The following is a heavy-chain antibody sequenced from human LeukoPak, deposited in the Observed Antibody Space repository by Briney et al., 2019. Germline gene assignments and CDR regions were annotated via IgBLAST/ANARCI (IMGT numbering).Heavy chain of an antibody. CDR1: GFTSSTYW. V-gene: IGHV3-7*03. D-gene: IGHD2-15*01. Sequence: GGSLRLSCAASGFTSSTYWMSWVRQAPGKGLEWVGNIKQDGSEKYYVDSVKGRFTISRDNSKNTLYLQMNSLRAEDTAVYYCAKAEGYCSGTWCFRWFDWWGQGTLVTVSS. CDR2: IKQDGSEK. J-gene: IGHJ4*02. CDR3: AKAEGYCSGTWCFRWFDW.